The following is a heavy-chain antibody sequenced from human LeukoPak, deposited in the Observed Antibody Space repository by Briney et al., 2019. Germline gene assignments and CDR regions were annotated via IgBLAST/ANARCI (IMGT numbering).Heavy chain of an antibody. CDR2: IIPIFGTA. J-gene: IGHJ4*02. V-gene: IGHV1-69*13. Sequence: GASVKVSCKASGGTFSSYAISWVRQAPGQGLEWMGEIIPIFGTANYAQKFQGRVTITADESTSTAYMELSSLRSEDTAVYYCARLRIYCSSTSCSMEYYFDYWGQGTLVTVSS. D-gene: IGHD2-2*01. CDR1: GGTFSSYA. CDR3: ARLRIYCSSTSCSMEYYFDY.